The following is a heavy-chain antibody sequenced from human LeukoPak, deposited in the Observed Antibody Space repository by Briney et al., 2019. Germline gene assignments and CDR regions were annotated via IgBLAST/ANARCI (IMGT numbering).Heavy chain of an antibody. D-gene: IGHD3-22*01. Sequence: SETLSLTCTVSGGSISSTSNYWGWIRQPPGKGLEWIGSIYYSGSTYYNPSLKSRVTISVDTSKNQFSLKLSSVTAADTAVYYCARGYYDTSAYSNPFDFWGQGTLVTVSS. CDR3: ARGYYDTSAYSNPFDF. V-gene: IGHV4-39*01. J-gene: IGHJ4*02. CDR1: GGSISSTSNY. CDR2: IYYSGST.